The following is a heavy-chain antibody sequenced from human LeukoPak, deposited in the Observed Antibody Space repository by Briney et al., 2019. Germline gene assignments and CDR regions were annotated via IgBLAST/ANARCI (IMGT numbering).Heavy chain of an antibody. Sequence: GGSLRLSCAASGFTFSDYYMSWIRQAPGKGLEWVSYISSSSSYTNYADSVKGRFTISRDNAKNSLYLQMNSLRAEDTAVYYCARGQLWQTGWFDPWGQGPLVTASS. D-gene: IGHD5-18*01. CDR1: GFTFSDYY. J-gene: IGHJ5*02. CDR2: ISSSSSYT. CDR3: ARGQLWQTGWFDP. V-gene: IGHV3-11*06.